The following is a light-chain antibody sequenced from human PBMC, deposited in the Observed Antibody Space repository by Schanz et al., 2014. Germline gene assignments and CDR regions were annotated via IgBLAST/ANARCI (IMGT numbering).Light chain of an antibody. V-gene: IGKV1-5*01. CDR1: QSVSSW. CDR3: QQYNSVMYT. Sequence: DIQMTQSPSTLSASVGDRVTITCRASQSVSSWLAWYQQKPGKAPKLLIYTASNLQSGVPSRFSGSGSGTEFTLTISRLHPDDFATYYCQQYNSVMYTFGQGTKLEIK. J-gene: IGKJ2*01. CDR2: TAS.